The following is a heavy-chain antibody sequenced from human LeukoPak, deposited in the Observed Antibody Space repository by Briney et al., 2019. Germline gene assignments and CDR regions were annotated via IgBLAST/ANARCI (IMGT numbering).Heavy chain of an antibody. J-gene: IGHJ4*02. CDR1: GFTVSSNY. CDR3: ARVYSYGHFDY. Sequence: GGSLRLSCAASGFTVSSNYMSWVRQAPGKGLEWVSVIYGGGSTYYADSVKGRFTISRDNSKNTLYLQMNSLRAEDTAVYYCARVYSYGHFDYWGQGTLVTVSS. CDR2: IYGGGST. V-gene: IGHV3-53*01. D-gene: IGHD5-18*01.